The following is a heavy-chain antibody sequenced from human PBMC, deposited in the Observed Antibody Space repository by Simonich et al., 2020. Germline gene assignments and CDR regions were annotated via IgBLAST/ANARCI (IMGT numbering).Heavy chain of an antibody. Sequence: QVQLQQWGAGLLKPSETLSLTCAVYGGSFSGYYWSWIRQPPGKGLEWIGEINHSGSNNYKPTLKSRVTISVDTSKNQFSLKLSSVTAADTAVYYCARHLQLGPFDYWGQGTLVTVSS. J-gene: IGHJ4*02. D-gene: IGHD1-1*01. V-gene: IGHV4-34*01. CDR2: INHSGSN. CDR1: GGSFSGYY. CDR3: ARHLQLGPFDY.